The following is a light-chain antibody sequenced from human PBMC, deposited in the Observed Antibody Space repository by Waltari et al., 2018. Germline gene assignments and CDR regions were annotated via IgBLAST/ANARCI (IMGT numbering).Light chain of an antibody. CDR1: RSISRW. V-gene: IGKV1-5*03. CDR3: QQYNSYSEYT. J-gene: IGKJ2*01. CDR2: KAS. Sequence: DIQMTQSPSTLSASVGDTVPITCRASRSISRWLAWFQQKPGKAPKLLIYKASTLESGVPSRFSGSGSGSEFNITISSLQPDDLATYYCQQYNSYSEYTFGQGTKLEMK.